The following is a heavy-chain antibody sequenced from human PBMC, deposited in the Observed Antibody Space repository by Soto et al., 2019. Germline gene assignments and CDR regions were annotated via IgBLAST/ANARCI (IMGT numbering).Heavy chain of an antibody. V-gene: IGHV4-59*01. Sequence: SETLSLTCTVSGGSISSYYWSWIRQPPGKGLEWIGYIYYSGSTNYNPSLKSRVTISVDTSKNQFSLKLSSVTAADTAVYYCAREIPLWFGPRELAFDIWGQGTMVTVSS. D-gene: IGHD3-10*01. CDR1: GGSISSYY. J-gene: IGHJ3*02. CDR3: AREIPLWFGPRELAFDI. CDR2: IYYSGST.